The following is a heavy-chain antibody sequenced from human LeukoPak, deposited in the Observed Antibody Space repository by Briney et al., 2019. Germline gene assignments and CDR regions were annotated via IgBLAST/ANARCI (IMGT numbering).Heavy chain of an antibody. CDR3: ARDYDILTGFYYGMDV. V-gene: IGHV1-46*01. CDR2: INPSGGST. D-gene: IGHD3-9*01. CDR1: GYTFTSYY. Sequence: ASVKVSCKASGYTFTSYYMHWVRQAPGQGLEWMGIINPSGGSTSYARKFQGRVTMTRDTSTSTVYMELSSLRSEDTAVYYCARDYDILTGFYYGMDVWGQGTTVTVSS. J-gene: IGHJ6*02.